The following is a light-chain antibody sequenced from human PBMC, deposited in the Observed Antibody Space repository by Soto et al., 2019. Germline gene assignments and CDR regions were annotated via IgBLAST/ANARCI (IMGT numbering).Light chain of an antibody. Sequence: DIQMTQSPSTLSAFVGDRVTITCRASQNIGDWVAWYQQKPGKAPKLVIYDASSLESGVPSRFSGSGSGTEFTLTITSLQPDDFATYYCQQYKDYSYTFGQGTKLELK. J-gene: IGKJ2*01. V-gene: IGKV1-5*01. CDR1: QNIGDW. CDR3: QQYKDYSYT. CDR2: DAS.